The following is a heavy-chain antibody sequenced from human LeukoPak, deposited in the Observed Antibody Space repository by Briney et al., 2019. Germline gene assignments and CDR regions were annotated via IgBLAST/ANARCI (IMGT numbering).Heavy chain of an antibody. V-gene: IGHV1-69*13. CDR3: ARARSLYCSSTSCLYYYYGMDV. Sequence: SVKVSCKASGGTFSSYAISWVRQAPGQGLEWMGGIIPIFGTANYAQKFQGRVTITADESTSSAYMELSSLRSEDTAVYYCARARSLYCSSTSCLYYYYGMDVWGQGTTVTVSS. J-gene: IGHJ6*02. D-gene: IGHD2-2*01. CDR1: GGTFSSYA. CDR2: IIPIFGTA.